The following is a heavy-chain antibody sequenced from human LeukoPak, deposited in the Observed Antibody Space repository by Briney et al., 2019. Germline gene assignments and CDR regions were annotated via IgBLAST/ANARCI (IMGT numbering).Heavy chain of an antibody. CDR1: GFTFSSYA. V-gene: IGHV3-23*01. CDR3: ARDWGPLTSCDI. J-gene: IGHJ3*02. CDR2: ISGSGGST. Sequence: GGSLRLSCAASGFTFSSYAMSWVRQAPGKGLEWVSAISGSGGSTYYADSVKGRFTISRDNSKNTLYLQMNSLRAEDTAVYYCARDWGPLTSCDIWGQGTMVTVSS. D-gene: IGHD3-16*01.